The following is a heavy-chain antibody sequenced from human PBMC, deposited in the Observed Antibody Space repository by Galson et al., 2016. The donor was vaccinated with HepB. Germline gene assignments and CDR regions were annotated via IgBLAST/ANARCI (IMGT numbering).Heavy chain of an antibody. D-gene: IGHD3-22*01. CDR2: ISWNSGSI. Sequence: SLRLSCAASGFTLDHYAMHWVRQAPGKGLEWVSGISWNSGSIGYADPVKGRFTISRDNAKNSLYLQMNSLRAGDTALYYCAKDSGAYYYGSSGYRRNAFDIWGQGTMVTVSS. CDR3: AKDSGAYYYGSSGYRRNAFDI. J-gene: IGHJ3*02. CDR1: GFTLDHYA. V-gene: IGHV3-9*01.